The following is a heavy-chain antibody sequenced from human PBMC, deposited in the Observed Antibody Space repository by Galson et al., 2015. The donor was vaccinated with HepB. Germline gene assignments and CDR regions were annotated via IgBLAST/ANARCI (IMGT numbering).Heavy chain of an antibody. CDR2: IYTSGST. Sequence: LSLTCTVSGGSISSYYWSWIRQPAGKGLEWIGRIYTSGSTNYNPSLKSRVTMSVDTSKNQFSLKLSSVTAADTAVYYCARDPWEAAADYFDYWGQGTLVTVSS. V-gene: IGHV4-4*07. CDR1: GGSISSYY. CDR3: ARDPWEAAADYFDY. D-gene: IGHD6-13*01. J-gene: IGHJ4*02.